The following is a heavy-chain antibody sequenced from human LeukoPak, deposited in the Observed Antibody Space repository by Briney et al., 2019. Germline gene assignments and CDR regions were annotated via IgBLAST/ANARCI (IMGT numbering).Heavy chain of an antibody. J-gene: IGHJ6*03. D-gene: IGHD3-16*01. Sequence: GGSLRLSRVASGFTFSIYDMHWGRQGTGKGLECVSVICTAGDTYYPGSMQGRFTISRENAKKSVYLQMNSLRAGDTAVYYCARVGRFDYYMDVWGKGTTVTVSS. CDR3: ARVGRFDYYMDV. V-gene: IGHV3-13*01. CDR2: ICTAGDT. CDR1: GFTFSIYD.